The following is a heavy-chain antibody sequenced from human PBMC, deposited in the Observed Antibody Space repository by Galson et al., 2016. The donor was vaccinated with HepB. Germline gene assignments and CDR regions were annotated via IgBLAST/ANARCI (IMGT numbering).Heavy chain of an antibody. D-gene: IGHD6-19*01. CDR2: ITSSSSLI. Sequence: SLRLSCAVFGFNLNSYSMNWVRQAPGKGLEWISYITSSSSLIFYADSVKGRFTISRDNARNSLYLQMNILRDEDTAVYYCARALSSSGWTYWYFDLWGRGTLVTVSS. J-gene: IGHJ2*01. V-gene: IGHV3-48*02. CDR1: GFNLNSYS. CDR3: ARALSSSGWTYWYFDL.